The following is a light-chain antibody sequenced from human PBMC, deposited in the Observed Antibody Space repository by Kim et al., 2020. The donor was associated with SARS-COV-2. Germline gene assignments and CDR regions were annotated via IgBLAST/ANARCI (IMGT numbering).Light chain of an antibody. CDR2: KAS. CDR3: QQFYSLHT. CDR1: QSISSW. V-gene: IGKV1-5*03. J-gene: IGKJ2*01. Sequence: DIQMTKSPSTLSASVGDRVTITCRASQSISSWLAWYQQKPGRAPKLLIYKASNLETGVPSRFSGSGSGTEFTLTITSLQPEDFATYYCQQFYSLHTFGQGTKLEI.